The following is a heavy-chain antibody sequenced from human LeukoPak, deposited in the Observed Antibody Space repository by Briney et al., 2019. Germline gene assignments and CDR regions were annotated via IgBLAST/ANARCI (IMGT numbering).Heavy chain of an antibody. J-gene: IGHJ4*02. CDR1: GFTFTVYY. V-gene: IGHV1-2*02. CDR3: ARGEKVMSAYFDF. Sequence: ASVTVSCKASGFTFTVYYMHWVRLAPGQGLEWVGWINPNSGGTNYAQKFRGRVTMTRDTSISTAYMELSRLRSDDTAVYYCARGEKVMSAYFDFRGQGTLVTVSS. D-gene: IGHD2-21*01. CDR2: INPNSGGT.